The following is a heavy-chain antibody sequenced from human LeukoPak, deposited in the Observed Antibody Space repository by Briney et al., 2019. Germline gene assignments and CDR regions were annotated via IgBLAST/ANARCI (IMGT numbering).Heavy chain of an antibody. J-gene: IGHJ4*02. D-gene: IGHD3-22*01. CDR3: AKDRYSDNTGHHYENEY. Sequence: GGSLRLSCTASGFTFSSYGMSWVRQAPGTGLDWVSAVSSGGNSNYADSVTGRFTISRDNSKNTLYLQMNSLRAEDTAVYYCAKDRYSDNTGHHYENEYWGQGTLVTVSS. V-gene: IGHV3-23*01. CDR2: VSSGGNS. CDR1: GFTFSSYG.